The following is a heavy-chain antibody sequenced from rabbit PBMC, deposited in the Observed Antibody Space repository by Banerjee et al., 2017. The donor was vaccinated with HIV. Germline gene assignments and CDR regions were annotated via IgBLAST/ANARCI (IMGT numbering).Heavy chain of an antibody. CDR1: GFSFSSSYY. V-gene: IGHV1S43*01. D-gene: IGHD8-1*01. Sequence: QSLEESGGDLVKPGASLTLTCTASGFSFSSSYYMCWVRQAPGKGLELIACIYTSSGITWYASWVNGRFTISRSTSLNTVDLKMTSLTAADTASYFCARAIYSHGYGGGNYYSRLDLWGPGTLVTVS. J-gene: IGHJ3*01. CDR2: IYTSSGIT. CDR3: ARAIYSHGYGGGNYYSRLDL.